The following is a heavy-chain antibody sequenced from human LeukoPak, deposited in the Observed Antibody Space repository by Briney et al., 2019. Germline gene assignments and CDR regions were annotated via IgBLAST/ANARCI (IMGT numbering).Heavy chain of an antibody. Sequence: GGSLRLSCAASGFAFRTYAMTWVRQAPARGLEWVAAISGRGDSTYYADSAEGRFTISRDNPKNTLYLQMNSLRAEDTAVYYCTTEVPEFAAAGGFDYWGQGTLVTVSS. J-gene: IGHJ4*02. D-gene: IGHD6-13*01. V-gene: IGHV3-23*01. CDR2: ISGRGDST. CDR3: TTEVPEFAAAGGFDY. CDR1: GFAFRTYA.